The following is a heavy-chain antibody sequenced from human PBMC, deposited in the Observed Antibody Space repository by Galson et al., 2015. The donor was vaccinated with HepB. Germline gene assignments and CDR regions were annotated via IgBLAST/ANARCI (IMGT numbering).Heavy chain of an antibody. CDR1: GFTFRSYV. CDR3: AKGSAASRPYYFDH. Sequence: SLRLSCAASGFTFRSYVMSWVRQAPGKGLEWVSAIDVGSSSTFYADSVKGRFIISRDNSKNTLYLQMNSLRDEDTALYYCAKGSAASRPYYFDHWGQGALVTVSS. D-gene: IGHD6-13*01. CDR2: IDVGSSST. V-gene: IGHV3-23*01. J-gene: IGHJ4*02.